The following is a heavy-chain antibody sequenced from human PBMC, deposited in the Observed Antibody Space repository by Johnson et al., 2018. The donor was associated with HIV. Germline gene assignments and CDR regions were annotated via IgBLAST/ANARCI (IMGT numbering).Heavy chain of an antibody. D-gene: IGHD2-2*01. CDR1: GFTFSSYA. CDR3: ARMYCSSTSCYEGGGDAFDI. J-gene: IGHJ3*02. Sequence: QVQLVESGGGVVQPGRSLRLSCAASGFTFSSYAMHWVRQAPGKGLEWVAVISYDGSYQYYADSVKGRFTISRDNSKNTLYLQMNSLRAEDTAVYYCARMYCSSTSCYEGGGDAFDIWGQGTMVTVSS. V-gene: IGHV3-30-3*01. CDR2: ISYDGSYQ.